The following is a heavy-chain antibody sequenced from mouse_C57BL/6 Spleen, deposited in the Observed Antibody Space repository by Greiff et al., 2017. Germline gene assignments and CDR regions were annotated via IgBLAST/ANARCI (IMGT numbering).Heavy chain of an antibody. CDR1: GFNFTNTY. D-gene: IGHD1-1*01. CDR2: IDPANGNT. J-gene: IGHJ1*03. CDR3: ARFTAVVEGDWYFDV. Sequence: VQLKESVAELVRPGASVKLSCTASGFNFTNTYMHWVKQRPEQGLEWIGRIDPANGNTKYAPKFQGKATITADTSSNTAYLQLSSLTSEDTAIYYCARFTAVVEGDWYFDVWGTGTTVTVSS. V-gene: IGHV14-3*01.